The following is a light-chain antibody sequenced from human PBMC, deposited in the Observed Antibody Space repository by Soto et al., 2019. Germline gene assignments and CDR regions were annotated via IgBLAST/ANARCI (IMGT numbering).Light chain of an antibody. V-gene: IGKV1-12*02. Sequence: DIQLTQSPASVSAAVGDRINISCRASQPIKTWLSWYQQKPGKGPKLLIYTASTFETGGPSRFSVSSSGTDFTLNIRSLQPEDAAIDSCQQAASFPFSFGPGAKV. CDR1: QPIKTW. CDR3: QQAASFPFS. J-gene: IGKJ3*01. CDR2: TAS.